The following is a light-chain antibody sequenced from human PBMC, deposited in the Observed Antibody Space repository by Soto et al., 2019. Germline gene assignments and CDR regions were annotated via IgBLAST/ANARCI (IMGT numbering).Light chain of an antibody. Sequence: EIVMTQSPATLSVSPGEGATLFCRASQSVSSNLAWYQHKPGQAPRILIYGVSTRDTGIPARFSGSGSETEFTLTIGRLQSEDFALYYCQQYNDSPRTFGQGTKVDIK. CDR2: GVS. CDR1: QSVSSN. J-gene: IGKJ1*01. CDR3: QQYNDSPRT. V-gene: IGKV3-15*01.